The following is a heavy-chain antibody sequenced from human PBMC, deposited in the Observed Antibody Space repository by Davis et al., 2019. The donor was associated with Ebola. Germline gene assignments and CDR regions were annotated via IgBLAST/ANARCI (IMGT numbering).Heavy chain of an antibody. CDR2: IYYSGST. CDR3: AREQVVAGSYYYYYYGMDV. V-gene: IGHV4-59*12. CDR1: GGSITIYY. D-gene: IGHD2-15*01. J-gene: IGHJ6*02. Sequence: SETLSLTCTVSGGSITIYYCTWIRQPPGKGLEWNGYIYYSGSTNYNPSLKSRVTISVDTSKNQFSLKLSSVTAADTAVYYCAREQVVAGSYYYYYYGMDVWGQGTTVTVSS.